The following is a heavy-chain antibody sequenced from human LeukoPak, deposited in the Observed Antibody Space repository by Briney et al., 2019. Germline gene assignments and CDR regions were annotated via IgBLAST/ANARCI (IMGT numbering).Heavy chain of an antibody. CDR3: AREVHTLAGACFDY. CDR1: GGSISTYY. Sequence: ASETLSLTCTVSGGSISTYYWNWIRQSAGKGLEWIGRIYISGSTNHNPSLKSRVTMSIDTSKSQFSLMLSSVTAADTAVYYCAREVHTLAGACFDYWGQGILVTVSS. D-gene: IGHD6-19*01. V-gene: IGHV4-4*07. CDR2: IYISGST. J-gene: IGHJ4*02.